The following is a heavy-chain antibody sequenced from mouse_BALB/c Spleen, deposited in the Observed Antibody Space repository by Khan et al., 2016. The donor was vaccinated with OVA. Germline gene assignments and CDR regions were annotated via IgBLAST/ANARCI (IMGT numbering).Heavy chain of an antibody. CDR2: TIPTNGRT. J-gene: IGHJ2*01. V-gene: IGHV1S81*02. Sequence: VKLLESGAELVKAGASVKMSCKASGYTFTSYWMHWVKQRLGQGLEWFAETIPTNGRTYYNEKFKNKATLTVDKSSSTAYMLLSSPTFEDSAVYYCARIKKIVATYFDYWGQGTTLTVSS. D-gene: IGHD1-1*01. CDR1: GYTFTSYW. CDR3: ARIKKIVATYFDY.